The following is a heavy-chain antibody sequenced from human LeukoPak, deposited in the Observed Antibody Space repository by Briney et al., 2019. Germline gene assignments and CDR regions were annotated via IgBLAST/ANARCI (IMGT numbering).Heavy chain of an antibody. CDR1: GFTFSDYY. CDR2: ISSSGSTI. J-gene: IGHJ4*02. Sequence: PGGSLRLSCAASGFTFSDYYMSWIHQAPGKGLEWVSYISSSGSTIYYADSVKGRFTISRDNAKNSLYLQMNSLRAEDTAVYYCASPATYYGSGSYYYWGQGTLVTVSS. D-gene: IGHD3-10*01. CDR3: ASPATYYGSGSYYY. V-gene: IGHV3-11*01.